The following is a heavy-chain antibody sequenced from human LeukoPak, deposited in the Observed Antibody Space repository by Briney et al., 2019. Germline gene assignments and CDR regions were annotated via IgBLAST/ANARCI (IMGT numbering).Heavy chain of an antibody. V-gene: IGHV4-34*01. CDR1: GGSFSGYY. D-gene: IGHD5-12*01. J-gene: IGHJ4*02. Sequence: SETLSLTCAVCGGSFSGYYWSWIRQPPGKGLEWIGEINHSGSTNYNPSLKSRVTISVDTSKNQFSLKLSSVTAADTAVYYCARGGGYDYYWGQGTLVTVSS. CDR3: ARGGGYDYY. CDR2: INHSGST.